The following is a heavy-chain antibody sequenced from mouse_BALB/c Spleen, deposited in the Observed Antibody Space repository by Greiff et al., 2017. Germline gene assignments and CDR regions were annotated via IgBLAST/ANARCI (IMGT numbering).Heavy chain of an antibody. CDR1: GYTFTDYN. CDR3: ARLLRNYYAMDY. D-gene: IGHD1-1*01. V-gene: IGHV1-18*01. J-gene: IGHJ4*01. CDR2: INPNNGGT. Sequence: SGPELVKPGASVKIPCKASGYTFTDYNMDWVKQSHGKSLEWIGDINPNNGGTIYNQKFKGKATLTVDKSSSTAYMELRSPTSEDTAVYYCARLLRNYYAMDYWGQGTSVTVSS.